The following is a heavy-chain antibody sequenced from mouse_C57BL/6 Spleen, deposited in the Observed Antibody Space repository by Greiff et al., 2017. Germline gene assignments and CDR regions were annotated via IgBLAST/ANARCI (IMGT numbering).Heavy chain of an antibody. V-gene: IGHV1-69*01. D-gene: IGHD3-2*02. CDR1: GYTFTSYW. Sequence: VQLQQSGAELVMPGASVKLSCKASGYTFTSYWMHWVKQRPGQGLEWIGEIAPSDSYTNYNQKFKGKSTLTVDKSSSTAYMQLSSLTSEDAAVYYCARSSAQATDYWGQGTTLTVSS. CDR3: ARSSAQATDY. CDR2: IAPSDSYT. J-gene: IGHJ2*01.